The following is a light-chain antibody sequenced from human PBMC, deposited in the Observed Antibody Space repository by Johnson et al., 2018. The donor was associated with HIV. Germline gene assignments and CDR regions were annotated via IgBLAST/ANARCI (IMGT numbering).Light chain of an antibody. J-gene: IGLJ1*01. Sequence: QSILTQPPSVSAAPGQKVTISCSGSRSNIGNNYVSWYQHLPGTAPKLLIYDTNNRPSGIPDRFSGSKSGTSATLGITGLQTGAEAEYYCGTWDSSLSAYVFGTGTQVTV. CDR3: GTWDSSLSAYV. CDR2: DTN. CDR1: RSNIGNNY. V-gene: IGLV1-51*01.